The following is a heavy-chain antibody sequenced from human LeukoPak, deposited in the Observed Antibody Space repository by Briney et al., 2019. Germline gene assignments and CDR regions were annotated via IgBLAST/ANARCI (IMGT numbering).Heavy chain of an antibody. CDR3: AKIAVAYFDY. Sequence: GGSLRLSCAASGFTVSSNNMGWVRQAPGKGLEWVSVIYSGGATYYPDSVKGRFIISRDLSKNTLFLQMNDLRAEDTAVYYCAKIAVAYFDYWGQGTLITVSS. CDR1: GFTVSSNN. J-gene: IGHJ4*02. V-gene: IGHV3-66*01. D-gene: IGHD6-19*01. CDR2: IYSGGAT.